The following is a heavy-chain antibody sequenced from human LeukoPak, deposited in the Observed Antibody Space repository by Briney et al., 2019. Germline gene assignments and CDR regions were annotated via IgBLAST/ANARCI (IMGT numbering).Heavy chain of an antibody. CDR2: IYYSGST. D-gene: IGHD6-19*01. CDR1: GYSISSGYY. Sequence: SETLSLTCTVSGYSISSGYYWSWIRQPPGKGLEWIGYIYYSGSTNYNPSLKSRVTISVDTSKNQFSLKLSSVTAADTAVYYCARGVRITYSSGWYYFDYWGQGTLVTVSS. CDR3: ARGVRITYSSGWYYFDY. V-gene: IGHV4-38-2*02. J-gene: IGHJ4*02.